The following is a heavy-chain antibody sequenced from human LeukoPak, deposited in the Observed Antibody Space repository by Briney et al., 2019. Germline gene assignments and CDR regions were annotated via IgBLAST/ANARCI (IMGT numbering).Heavy chain of an antibody. CDR2: IKEDGSDK. Sequence: GGSLRLSCAASGFTFSYYSLNWVRQAPGKGLEWVANIKEDGSDKNYVESLKGRFTISRDNAKNSLYLQMDSLRAEDTAVYYCARDAGYGYDRFDYWGQGTQVTVSS. CDR1: GFTFSYYS. CDR3: ARDAGYGYDRFDY. D-gene: IGHD5-18*01. J-gene: IGHJ4*02. V-gene: IGHV3-7*01.